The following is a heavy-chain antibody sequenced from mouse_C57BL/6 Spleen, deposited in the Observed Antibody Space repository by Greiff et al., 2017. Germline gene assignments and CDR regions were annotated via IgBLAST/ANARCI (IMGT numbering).Heavy chain of an antibody. CDR2: IYPGSGST. Sequence: QVHVKQPGAELVKPGASVKMSCKASGYTFTSYWITWVKQRPGQGLEWIGDIYPGSGSTNYNEKFKSKATLTVDTSSSTAYMQLSSLTSEDSAVYYCARSGTTYFDYWGQGTTLTVSS. CDR1: GYTFTSYW. J-gene: IGHJ2*01. CDR3: ARSGTTYFDY. D-gene: IGHD2-12*01. V-gene: IGHV1-55*01.